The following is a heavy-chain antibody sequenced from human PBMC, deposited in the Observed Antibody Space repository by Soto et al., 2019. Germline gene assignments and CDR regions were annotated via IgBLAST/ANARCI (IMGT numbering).Heavy chain of an antibody. Sequence: QVHLVQSGAEVKKPGASVKVSCKASGYTVTDYAIYWVRLAPGQSLEWMGWITPGNGKTRYSEKFQGRVTITWDTSATTAYMEMSSLRSEDTAVFYCARGHSGWYYLGDNWGQGTLVTVSS. D-gene: IGHD6-19*01. CDR3: ARGHSGWYYLGDN. CDR1: GYTVTDYA. V-gene: IGHV1-3*01. CDR2: ITPGNGKT. J-gene: IGHJ4*02.